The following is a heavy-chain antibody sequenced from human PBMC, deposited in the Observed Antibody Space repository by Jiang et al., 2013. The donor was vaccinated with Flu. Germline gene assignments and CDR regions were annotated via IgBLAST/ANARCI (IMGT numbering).Heavy chain of an antibody. CDR2: INAGNGNT. CDR3: ARREELIAPGPFDY. D-gene: IGHD5-24*01. J-gene: IGHJ4*02. V-gene: IGHV1-3*01. Sequence: GYTFTSYAMHWVRQAPGQRLEWMGWINAGNGNTKYSQKFQGRVTITRDTSASTAYMELSSLRSEDTAVYYCARREELIAPGPFDYWGQGTLVTVSS. CDR1: GYTFTSYA.